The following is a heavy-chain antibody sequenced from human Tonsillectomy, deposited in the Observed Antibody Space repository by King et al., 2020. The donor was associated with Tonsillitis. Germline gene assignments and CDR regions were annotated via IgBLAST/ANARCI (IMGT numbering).Heavy chain of an antibody. D-gene: IGHD3-22*01. V-gene: IGHV5-51*01. CDR2: IYPGDSDT. CDR1: GYSFTSYW. Sequence: VQLVESGAEVKKPGESLKISCKGSGYSFTSYWIGCVRQMPGKGLEWMGIIYPGDSDTRYSLSFQGQVPISADKSISTAYLQWSSLKASDTAMYYCARGEVGYYYDSSGEYYFDYWGQGTLVTVSS. CDR3: ARGEVGYYYDSSGEYYFDY. J-gene: IGHJ4*02.